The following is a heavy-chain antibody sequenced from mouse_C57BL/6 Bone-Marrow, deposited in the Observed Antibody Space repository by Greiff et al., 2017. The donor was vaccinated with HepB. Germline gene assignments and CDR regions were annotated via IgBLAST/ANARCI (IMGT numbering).Heavy chain of an antibody. J-gene: IGHJ2*01. CDR3: AREGIYYSNYDFDY. CDR1: GYTFTSYW. CDR2: IDPSDSYT. V-gene: IGHV1-69*01. D-gene: IGHD2-5*01. Sequence: QVQLQQSGAELVMPGASVKLSCKASGYTFTSYWMHWVKQRPGQGLEWIGEIDPSDSYTNYNQKFKGKSTLTVDKSSSTAYMQLSSLTSEDSAVYYCAREGIYYSNYDFDYWGQGTTLTVSS.